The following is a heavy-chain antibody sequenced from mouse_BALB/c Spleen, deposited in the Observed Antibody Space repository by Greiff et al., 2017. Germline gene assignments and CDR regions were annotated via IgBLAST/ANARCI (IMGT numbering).Heavy chain of an antibody. J-gene: IGHJ3*01. CDR2: IWAGGST. D-gene: IGHD2-3*01. CDR3: AREGYDGYYDFAY. V-gene: IGHV2-9*02. Sequence: VKLMESGPGLVAPSQSLSITCTVSGFSLTSYGVHWVRQPPGKGLEWLGVIWAGGSTNYNSALMSRLSISKDNSKSQVFLKMNSLQTDDTAMYYCAREGYDGYYDFAYWGQGTLVTVSA. CDR1: GFSLTSYG.